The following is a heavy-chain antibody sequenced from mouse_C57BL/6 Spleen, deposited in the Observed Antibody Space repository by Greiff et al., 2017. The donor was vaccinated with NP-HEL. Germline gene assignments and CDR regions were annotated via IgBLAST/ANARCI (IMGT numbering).Heavy chain of an antibody. D-gene: IGHD3-2*02. Sequence: VQLQQSGPELVQPGASVKISCKASGYAFSSSWMNWVKQRPGKGLEWIGRIYPGDGDTNYNGKFKGQATLTADISSSPAYMQLSSLTSEDAAVYCGGGEEATGGAMDYWGQGTSVTVSS. J-gene: IGHJ4*01. CDR1: GYAFSSSW. V-gene: IGHV1-82*01. CDR2: IYPGDGDT. CDR3: GGEEATGGAMDY.